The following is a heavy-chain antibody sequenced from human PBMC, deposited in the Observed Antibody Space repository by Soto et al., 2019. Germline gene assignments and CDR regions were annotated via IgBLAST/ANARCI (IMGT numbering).Heavy chain of an antibody. J-gene: IGHJ3*02. V-gene: IGHV3-11*05. D-gene: IGHD3-9*01. CDR2: ISSSNSYT. CDR3: ARDADILTGSDAFDI. CDR1: GFTFSDYY. Sequence: VQLVESGGGLVKPGGSLRLSCAASGFTFSDYYMSWIRQAPGKGLEWVSYISSSNSYTNYADSVKGRFTISRDNAKNSLYLQMNSLRAEDTAVYHCARDADILTGSDAFDIWGQGTMVTVSS.